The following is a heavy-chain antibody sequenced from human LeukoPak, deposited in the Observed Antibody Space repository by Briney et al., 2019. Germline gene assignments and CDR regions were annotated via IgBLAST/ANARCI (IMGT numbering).Heavy chain of an antibody. Sequence: GGSLRLSCAASGFTFSSYSMNWVRQAPGKGLEWVSSIRSSSSYIYYAASLKGRFTISRDNAKNSLYLQMNSLRAEDTAVYYCARGSLTGYYGPFDYWGQGTLVTVSS. CDR1: GFTFSSYS. D-gene: IGHD3-9*01. CDR2: IRSSSSYI. J-gene: IGHJ4*02. CDR3: ARGSLTGYYGPFDY. V-gene: IGHV3-21*01.